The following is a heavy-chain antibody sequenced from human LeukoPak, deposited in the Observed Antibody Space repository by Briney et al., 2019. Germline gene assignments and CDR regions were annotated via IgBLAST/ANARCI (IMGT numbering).Heavy chain of an antibody. CDR2: ITDIGKNT. J-gene: IGHJ4*02. CDR3: AKATQRYCTGGTCYPLDY. V-gene: IGHV3-23*01. CDR1: GFTFGNYA. D-gene: IGHD2-8*02. Sequence: GGSLRLSCAASGFTFGNYAMAWVRQSPGKGLEWVSCITDIGKNTYHTDSVKGRFTISRDNSKNTLSLQMNSLRVEDTAVYYCAKATQRYCTGGTCYPLDYWGQGTPVTVSS.